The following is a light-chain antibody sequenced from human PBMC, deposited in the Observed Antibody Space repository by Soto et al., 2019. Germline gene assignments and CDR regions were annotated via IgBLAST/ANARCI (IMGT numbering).Light chain of an antibody. V-gene: IGKV3-20*01. CDR2: GAS. J-gene: IGKJ1*01. Sequence: EILLTQSPGTLSLSPGERATLSCRASQSVSNNYLAWYQPKPGKALRLLIYGASNRATGIPDRLSGSGSGTDFTLTISRLEPEDVAVYYCQQYGSSGTFGQGTKVDIK. CDR1: QSVSNNY. CDR3: QQYGSSGT.